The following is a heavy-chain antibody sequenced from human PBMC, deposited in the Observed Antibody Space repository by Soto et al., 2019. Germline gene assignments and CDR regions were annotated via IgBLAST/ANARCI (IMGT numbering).Heavy chain of an antibody. D-gene: IGHD2-2*01. CDR3: ARGGIVVVPAAMTGQYYYYYYGMDV. CDR1: GGSVSSGSYY. J-gene: IGHJ6*02. CDR2: IYYSGST. Sequence: PSETLSLTCTDSGGSVSSGSYYWSWIRQPPGKGLEWIGYIYYSGSTNYNPSLKSRVTISVDTSKNQFSLKLSSVTAADTAVYYCARGGIVVVPAAMTGQYYYYYYGMDVWGQGTTVTVSS. V-gene: IGHV4-61*01.